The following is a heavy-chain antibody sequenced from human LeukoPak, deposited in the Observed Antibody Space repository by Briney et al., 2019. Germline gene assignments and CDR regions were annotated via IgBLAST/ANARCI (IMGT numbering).Heavy chain of an antibody. V-gene: IGHV3-33*03. CDR1: GFTFSSYG. J-gene: IGHJ4*02. D-gene: IGHD3/OR15-3a*01. CDR2: IWYGGSNK. CDR3: AKEGLGGYFYY. Sequence: PGGSLRLSCAASGFTFSSYGMHWVRQAPGKGLEWVAVIWYGGSNKYYADSVKGRFTISRDNAKNSLYLQMNSLRAEDTALYYCAKEGLGGYFYYWGQGTLVTVSS.